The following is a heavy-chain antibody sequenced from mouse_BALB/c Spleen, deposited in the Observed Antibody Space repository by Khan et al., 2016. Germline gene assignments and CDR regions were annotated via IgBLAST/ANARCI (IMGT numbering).Heavy chain of an antibody. CDR1: GYTFTSYW. J-gene: IGHJ2*01. Sequence: QVQLQQPGAELVKPGASVKLSCKAAGYTFTSYWMHWVKQRPGQGLEGVGEINPRNGRTNYNEQFKSKATLTVDKCSSTAYMQLSSLTSEDSAVYYCASLTATYFNYWCTSTALALSS. CDR2: INPRNGRT. V-gene: IGHV1S81*02. D-gene: IGHD4-1*01. CDR3: ASLTATYFNY.